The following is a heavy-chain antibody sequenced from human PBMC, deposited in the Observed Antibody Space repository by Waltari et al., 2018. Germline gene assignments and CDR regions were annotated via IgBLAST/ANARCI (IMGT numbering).Heavy chain of an antibody. CDR2: ISSSSSYI. Sequence: EVQLVESGGGLVKTGESLTLSCSASGFTFRSYSMNWVRQAPGKGLEWVSSISSSSSYIYYADSVKGRFTISRDNAKNSLYLQMNSLRAEDTAVYYCAREGHGSSWWGQGTLVTVSS. CDR3: AREGHGSSW. CDR1: GFTFRSYS. V-gene: IGHV3-21*01. J-gene: IGHJ4*02. D-gene: IGHD6-13*01.